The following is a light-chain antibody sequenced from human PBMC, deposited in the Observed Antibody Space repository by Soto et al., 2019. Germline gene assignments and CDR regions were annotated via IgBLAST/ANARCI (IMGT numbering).Light chain of an antibody. J-gene: IGKJ1*01. V-gene: IGKV3-20*01. CDR1: QSVITY. Sequence: EIVLRQSPATLSLSPGERATLSCRASQSVITYLAWYQQKPGQAPRLLXYGASSRANGIPDRFSGSGSGTDLTLTISRLETEDFAVYDCQQYGSSPPWTFGQGTQVDI. CDR2: GAS. CDR3: QQYGSSPPWT.